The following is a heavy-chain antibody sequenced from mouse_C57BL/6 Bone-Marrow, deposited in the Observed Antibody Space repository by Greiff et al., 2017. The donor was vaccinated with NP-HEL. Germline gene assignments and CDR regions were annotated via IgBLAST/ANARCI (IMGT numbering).Heavy chain of an antibody. CDR3: ARPTGAGFGC. CDR1: GYSFTGYF. V-gene: IGHV1-20*01. J-gene: IGHJ3*01. Sequence: VQLKQSGPELVKPGDSVKISCKASGYSFTGYFMNWVMQSHGKSLEWIGRINPYNGDTSYNQKFKGKATLTVDKTSSTAHMGLRCLTSEDSAGYCCARPTGAGFGCWGQGALVTVSA. CDR2: INPYNGDT.